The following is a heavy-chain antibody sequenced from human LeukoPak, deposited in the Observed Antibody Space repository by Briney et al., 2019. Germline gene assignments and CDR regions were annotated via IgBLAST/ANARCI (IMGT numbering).Heavy chain of an antibody. CDR2: IYYSGST. D-gene: IGHD6-13*01. CDR1: GGSISSSSYY. CDR3: ARAQRRIAAAGTVGYYFDY. Sequence: SETLSLTCTVSGGSISSSSYYWGWIRQPPGTGLEWIGSIYYSGSTYYNPSLKSRVTISVDTSKNQFSLKLSSVTAADTAVYYCARAQRRIAAAGTVGYYFDYWGQGTLVTVSS. V-gene: IGHV4-39*07. J-gene: IGHJ4*02.